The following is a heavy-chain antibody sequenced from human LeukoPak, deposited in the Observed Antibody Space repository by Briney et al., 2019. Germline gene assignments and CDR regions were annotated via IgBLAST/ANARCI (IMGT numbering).Heavy chain of an antibody. CDR1: GYTFTSYG. J-gene: IGHJ4*02. V-gene: IGHV1-18*01. D-gene: IGHD2-2*01. Sequence: ASVKVSCKASGYTFTSYGITWVRQAPGQELEWMGWISAYSGNTMYAQKVQGRVTLTTDASTSTAYMDLRSLRSDDTAVYYCARGSRDCSSTSCYAGIHYWGQGTLVTVSS. CDR2: ISAYSGNT. CDR3: ARGSRDCSSTSCYAGIHY.